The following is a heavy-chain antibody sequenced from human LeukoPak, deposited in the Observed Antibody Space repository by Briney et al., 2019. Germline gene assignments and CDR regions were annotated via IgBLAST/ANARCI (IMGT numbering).Heavy chain of an antibody. CDR2: INPSGGST. V-gene: IGHV1-46*01. D-gene: IGHD3-10*01. J-gene: IGHJ6*02. CDR1: GSTFTSYY. Sequence: ASVKVSFKASGSTFTSYYMHWVRHAPGQGHEWMGIINPSGGSTSYAQKFQGRVNMTRDTSTSTVYMELSSLRSEDKGVYYCARDGSESVPEDGMDVWGQGTTVTVSS. CDR3: ARDGSESVPEDGMDV.